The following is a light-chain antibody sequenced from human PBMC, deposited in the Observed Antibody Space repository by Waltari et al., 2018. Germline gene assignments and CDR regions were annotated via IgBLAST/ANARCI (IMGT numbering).Light chain of an antibody. CDR1: QDISRA. CDR3: QQDSTYPPT. CDR2: AAS. J-gene: IGKJ2*01. V-gene: IGKV1-12*01. Sequence: EIQITQSPPSVSASVGDRVTITCRATQDISRALAWYQQKPGQAPNVLIYAASSLQSGVPSRFSGSGSGTDFTLTISSLQPDDLATYYCQQDSTYPPTFGQGTKVEIK.